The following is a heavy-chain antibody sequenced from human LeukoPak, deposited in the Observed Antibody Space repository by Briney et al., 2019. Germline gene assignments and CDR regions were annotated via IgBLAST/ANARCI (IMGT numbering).Heavy chain of an antibody. CDR1: GFTFSRFA. V-gene: IGHV3-23*01. J-gene: IGHJ6*02. CDR3: ARDRGYSYGYRYYYYGMDV. D-gene: IGHD5-18*01. CDR2: ISGSGGNT. Sequence: PGGSLRLSCVASGFTFSRFAMSWVRQAPGKGLEWVSAISGSGGNTYYADSVKGRFTISRDNSKNTLYLQMNSLRAEDTAVYYCARDRGYSYGYRYYYYGMDVWGQGTTVTVSS.